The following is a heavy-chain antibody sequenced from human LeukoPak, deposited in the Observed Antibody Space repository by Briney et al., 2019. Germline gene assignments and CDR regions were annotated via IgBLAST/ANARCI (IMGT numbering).Heavy chain of an antibody. CDR3: ARELGTFDY. CDR1: GFTFSNYA. CDR2: ISSSSSYI. J-gene: IGHJ4*02. Sequence: GGSLRLSCAVSGFTFSNYAMSWVRQAPGKGLEWVSSISSSSSYIYYADSVKGRFTISRDNAKNSLYLQMNSLRAEDTAVYYCARELGTFDYWGQGTLVTVSS. V-gene: IGHV3-21*01. D-gene: IGHD7-27*01.